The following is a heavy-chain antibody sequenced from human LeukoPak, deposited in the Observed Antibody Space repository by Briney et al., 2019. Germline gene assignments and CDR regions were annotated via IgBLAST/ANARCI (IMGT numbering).Heavy chain of an antibody. J-gene: IGHJ4*02. V-gene: IGHV3-23*01. CDR1: GFTFSNYA. Sequence: GGSLRLSCAASGFTFSNYAMSWVRQAPGKGLEWVSTISGSGGTTYYADSVKGRFTISRDNSKNTLYLQVNTLRAEDTAVYYCANDRAMIRPPYFDYWGQGTLVTVSS. D-gene: IGHD3-22*01. CDR3: ANDRAMIRPPYFDY. CDR2: ISGSGGTT.